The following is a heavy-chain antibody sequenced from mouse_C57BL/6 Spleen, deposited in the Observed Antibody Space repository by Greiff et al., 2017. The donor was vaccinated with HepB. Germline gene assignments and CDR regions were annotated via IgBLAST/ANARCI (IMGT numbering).Heavy chain of an antibody. V-gene: IGHV5-17*01. CDR2: ISSGSSTI. D-gene: IGHD2-5*01. Sequence: EVMLVESGGGLVKPGGSLKLSCAASGFTFSDYGMHWVRQAPEEGLEWVAYISSGSSTIYYADTVKGRFTISRDNAKNTLFLQMTSLRSEDTAMYYCAKTYYSNPDVWGTGTTVTVSS. J-gene: IGHJ1*03. CDR1: GFTFSDYG. CDR3: AKTYYSNPDV.